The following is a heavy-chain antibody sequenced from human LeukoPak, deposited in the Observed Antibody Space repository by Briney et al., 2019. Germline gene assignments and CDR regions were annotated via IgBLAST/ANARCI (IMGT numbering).Heavy chain of an antibody. Sequence: GGSLRLSCIASGFSFRSAWMSWVRQAPGKGLEWVANIDQDGNEKYYVDSVKGRFTLSRDNSKNSLFLQMNSLSPEDTAAYYCAKTGTYFDFDYWGQGALVTVSS. V-gene: IGHV3-7*01. J-gene: IGHJ4*02. CDR1: GFSFRSAW. CDR2: IDQDGNEK. CDR3: AKTGTYFDFDY. D-gene: IGHD1-26*01.